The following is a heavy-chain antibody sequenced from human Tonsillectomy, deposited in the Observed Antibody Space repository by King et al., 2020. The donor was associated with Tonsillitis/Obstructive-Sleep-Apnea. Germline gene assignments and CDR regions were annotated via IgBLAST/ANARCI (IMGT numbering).Heavy chain of an antibody. V-gene: IGHV3-23*04. CDR3: AKRGLEGSSSPFDY. Sequence: VQLVESGGGLIQPGGSLRLSCAASGFTFCRYGMSWVRQAPGKGLEWVSGISGRGGRTYSADSVKGRFTISRDNSKNTLYLQMNSLRAEDTAVYYCAKRGLEGSSSPFDYWGQGTLVTVSS. D-gene: IGHD6-6*01. J-gene: IGHJ4*02. CDR2: ISGRGGRT. CDR1: GFTFCRYG.